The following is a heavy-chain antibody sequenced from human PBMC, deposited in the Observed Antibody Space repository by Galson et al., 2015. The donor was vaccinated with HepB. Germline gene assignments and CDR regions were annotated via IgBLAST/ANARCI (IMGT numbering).Heavy chain of an antibody. D-gene: IGHD4-11*01. CDR2: IIPIFGRA. CDR3: ARYPGASKYFDY. CDR1: GGTFSSNA. Sequence: SVKVSCKASGGTFSSNAISWVRQAPGQGLEWMGGIIPIFGRANYAQKLQGRVTITADESTNTAYMELSSLRSEDTAIYYCARYPGASKYFDYWGQGTLVTASS. V-gene: IGHV1-69*13. J-gene: IGHJ4*02.